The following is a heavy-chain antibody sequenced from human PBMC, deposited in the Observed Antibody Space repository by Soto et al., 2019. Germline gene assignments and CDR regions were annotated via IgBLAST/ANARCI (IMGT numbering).Heavy chain of an antibody. CDR1: GGSISSSSYY. Sequence: SETLSLTCTVSGGSISSSSYYWGWIRQPPGKGLEWIGSIYYSGSTYYNPSLKSRVTISVDTSKNQFSLKLSSVTAADTAVYYCARDYILTGYYCPGYWGQGTLVTVSS. CDR2: IYYSGST. J-gene: IGHJ4*02. CDR3: ARDYILTGYYCPGY. D-gene: IGHD3-9*01. V-gene: IGHV4-39*07.